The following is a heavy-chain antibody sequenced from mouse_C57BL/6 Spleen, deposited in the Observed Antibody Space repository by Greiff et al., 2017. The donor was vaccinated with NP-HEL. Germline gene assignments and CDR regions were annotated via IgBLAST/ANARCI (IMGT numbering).Heavy chain of an antibody. CDR3: ARLTTVVPFDY. V-gene: IGHV1-69*01. Sequence: VQLQQPGAELVMPGASVKLSCKASGYTFTSYWMHWVKQRPGQGLEWIGELDPSDSYTNYNQKFKGKSTLTVDKSSSTAYMQLSSLTSEDSAVYYCARLTTVVPFDYWGQGTTLTVSS. CDR2: LDPSDSYT. CDR1: GYTFTSYW. J-gene: IGHJ2*01. D-gene: IGHD1-1*01.